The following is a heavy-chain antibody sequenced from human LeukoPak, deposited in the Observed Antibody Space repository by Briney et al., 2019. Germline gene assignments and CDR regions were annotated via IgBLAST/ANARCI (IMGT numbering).Heavy chain of an antibody. Sequence: GGSLRLSCAASGFTFSSYSMNWVRQAPGKGLEWVSSISSSSSYIYYADSVKGRFTISRDNAKNSLYLQMNSLRAEDTAVYYCARDVMITFGGVIPDPLFDYWGQGTLVTVSS. CDR3: ARDVMITFGGVIPDPLFDY. D-gene: IGHD3-16*01. J-gene: IGHJ4*02. CDR1: GFTFSSYS. V-gene: IGHV3-21*01. CDR2: ISSSSSYI.